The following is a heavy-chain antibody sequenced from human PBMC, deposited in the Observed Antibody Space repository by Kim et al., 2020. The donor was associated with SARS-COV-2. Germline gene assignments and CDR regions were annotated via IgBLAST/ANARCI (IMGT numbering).Heavy chain of an antibody. V-gene: IGHV1-69*13. J-gene: IGHJ6*01. CDR3: AEASRYYGISGFPHYGMDV. D-gene: IGHD3-10*01. CDR2: IIPVVGTP. CDR1: GGSLSNYF. Sequence: SVKVSCKASGGSLSNYFINWVRRAPGQGLEWMGGIIPVVGTPNYAQKFRGRVMINADESTSTAYMEVSSLTSDDTAVYYCAEASRYYGISGFPHYGMDV.